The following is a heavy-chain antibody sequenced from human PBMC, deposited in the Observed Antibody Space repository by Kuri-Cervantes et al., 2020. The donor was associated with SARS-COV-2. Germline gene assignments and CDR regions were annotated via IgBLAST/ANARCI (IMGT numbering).Heavy chain of an antibody. V-gene: IGHV3-48*02. Sequence: GGSLRLSCAASGFTFRNYSLNWVRQAPGKWLEGVSYISGSSRTTFYAESVKGRFTISRDNAKNSLYLQMNSLRDEDTAVYYCARDSPPYSGSYYVQNSFDYWGQGNLVTVSS. CDR3: ARDSPPYSGSYYVQNSFDY. J-gene: IGHJ4*02. CDR1: GFTFRNYS. CDR2: ISGSSRTT. D-gene: IGHD1-26*01.